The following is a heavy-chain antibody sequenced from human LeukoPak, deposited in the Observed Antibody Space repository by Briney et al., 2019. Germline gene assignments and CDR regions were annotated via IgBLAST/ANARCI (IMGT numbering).Heavy chain of an antibody. Sequence: SETLSLTCAVYGGSFSGYYWSWIRQPPGKGLEWIGEINHSGSTNYNPSLKSRVTISVDTSKNQFSLKLSSVTAADTAVYYCARRSPYIVVVPAANRRAFDIWGQGTMVTVSS. D-gene: IGHD2-2*01. J-gene: IGHJ3*02. V-gene: IGHV4-34*01. CDR3: ARRSPYIVVVPAANRRAFDI. CDR2: INHSGST. CDR1: GGSFSGYY.